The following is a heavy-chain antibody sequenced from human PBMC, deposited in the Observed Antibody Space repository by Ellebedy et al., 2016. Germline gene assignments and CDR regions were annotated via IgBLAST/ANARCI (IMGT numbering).Heavy chain of an antibody. V-gene: IGHV3-23*01. J-gene: IGHJ5*02. CDR1: GFTFSSYA. D-gene: IGHD6-13*01. Sequence: GESLKISXAASGFTFSSYAMSWVRQAPGKGLEWVSAITRSGDSTYYADSVKGRFTLSRDNSKNTLYLQMNSLRVEDTAVYYCAKGITAAVVEGSLFDPWGQGTLVTVSS. CDR3: AKGITAAVVEGSLFDP. CDR2: ITRSGDST.